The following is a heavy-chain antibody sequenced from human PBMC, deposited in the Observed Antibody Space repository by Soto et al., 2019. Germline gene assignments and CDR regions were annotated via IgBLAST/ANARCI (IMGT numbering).Heavy chain of an antibody. Sequence: PGGSLRLSCAASGFTLGRYGMSWVRQAPGKGLEWVSAVSPNGQGIYYADCVRGRFTISRDFSKNTVFLHMDSLRAEDTAVYYCAKDRDYPRDYFHYWGQGTLVTVSS. D-gene: IGHD3-10*01. V-gene: IGHV3-23*01. J-gene: IGHJ4*02. CDR2: VSPNGQGI. CDR3: AKDRDYPRDYFHY. CDR1: GFTLGRYG.